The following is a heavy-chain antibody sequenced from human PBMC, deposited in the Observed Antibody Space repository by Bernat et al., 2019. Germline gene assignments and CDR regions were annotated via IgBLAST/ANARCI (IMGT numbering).Heavy chain of an antibody. V-gene: IGHV3-21*01. Sequence: VQLVESGGGVVQPGRSLRLSCAASGFTFSSYSMNWVRQAPGKGLEWVSSISSSSYIYYADSVKGRFTISRDNAKNSLYLQMNSLRAEDTAVYYCAGRGVDWYFDLWGRGTLVTVSS. CDR1: GFTFSSYS. D-gene: IGHD6-25*01. CDR3: AGRGVDWYFDL. CDR2: ISSSSYI. J-gene: IGHJ2*01.